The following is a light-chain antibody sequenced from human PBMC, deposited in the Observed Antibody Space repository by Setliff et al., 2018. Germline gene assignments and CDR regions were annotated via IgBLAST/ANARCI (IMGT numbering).Light chain of an antibody. CDR2: DVS. Sequence: QSVLTQPASVSGSPGQSITISCSGTSSDVGSYDFVSWYQQHAGKAPKLIIYDVSSRPSGASNRFSGSKAGNTASLTISGLQADDEADYYCSSYTSSSTYVFGTGTKV. V-gene: IGLV2-14*03. J-gene: IGLJ1*01. CDR3: SSYTSSSTYV. CDR1: SSDVGSYDF.